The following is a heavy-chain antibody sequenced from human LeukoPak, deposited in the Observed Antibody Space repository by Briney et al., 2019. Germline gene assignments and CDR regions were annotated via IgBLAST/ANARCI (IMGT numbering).Heavy chain of an antibody. CDR3: ARDLPRYDSSGYYGVGYYYYMDV. Sequence: SETLSLTCTVSGGSISSYYWSWIRQPPGKGLEWIGYIYYSGSTDYNPSLKSRVTISVDTSRNQFSLRLSSVTAADTAVYYCARDLPRYDSSGYYGVGYYYYMDVWGKGTTVTISS. CDR1: GGSISSYY. D-gene: IGHD3-22*01. CDR2: IYYSGST. J-gene: IGHJ6*03. V-gene: IGHV4-59*01.